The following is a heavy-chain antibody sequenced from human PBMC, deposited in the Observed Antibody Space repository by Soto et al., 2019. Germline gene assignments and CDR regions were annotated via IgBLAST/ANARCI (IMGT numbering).Heavy chain of an antibody. J-gene: IGHJ4*02. V-gene: IGHV3-23*01. Sequence: GGSLRLSCAASGFTFSSYAMSWVRQAPGKGLEWVSAISGSGGSTYYADSVKGRFTISRDNSKNTLYLQMNSLRAEDTAVYYCAKEGEGVVVPAASFDYWGQGTLVTVSS. CDR3: AKEGEGVVVPAASFDY. CDR1: GFTFSSYA. D-gene: IGHD2-2*01. CDR2: ISGSGGST.